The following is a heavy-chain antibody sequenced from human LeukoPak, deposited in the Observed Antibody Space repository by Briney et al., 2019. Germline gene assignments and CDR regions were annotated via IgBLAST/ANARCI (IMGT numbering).Heavy chain of an antibody. J-gene: IGHJ6*02. CDR2: INPNSGGT. V-gene: IGHV1-2*02. CDR1: GYTFTGYY. CDR3: ARDGRDCSSTSCYTPWYYYCGMDV. D-gene: IGHD2-2*02. Sequence: ASVKVSCKASGYTFTGYYMHWVRQAPGQGLEWMGWINPNSGGTNYARKFQGRVTMTRDTSISTAYMELSRLRSDDTAVYYCARDGRDCSSTSCYTPWYYYCGMDVWGQGTTVTVSS.